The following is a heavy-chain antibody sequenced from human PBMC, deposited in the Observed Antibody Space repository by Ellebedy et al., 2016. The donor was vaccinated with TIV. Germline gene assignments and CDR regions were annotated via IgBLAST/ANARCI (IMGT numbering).Heavy chain of an antibody. J-gene: IGHJ4*02. CDR1: GYTFTGYY. D-gene: IGHD2-21*02. Sequence: ASVKVSCKASGYTFTGYYMHWVRQAPGQGLEWMGWINPNSGGTNYAQKFQGRVTMTRDTSISTAYMELSRLRSDDTAVYYCARSICGGDCYSQYYFDYWGQGTLVTVSS. CDR3: ARSICGGDCYSQYYFDY. CDR2: INPNSGGT. V-gene: IGHV1-2*02.